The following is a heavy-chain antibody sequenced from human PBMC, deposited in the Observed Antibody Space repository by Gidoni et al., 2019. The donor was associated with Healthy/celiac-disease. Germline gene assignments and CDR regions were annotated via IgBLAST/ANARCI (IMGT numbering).Heavy chain of an antibody. CDR3: ARAGWFGELGY. D-gene: IGHD3-10*01. V-gene: IGHV3-66*02. CDR2: IYSGGST. J-gene: IGHJ4*02. CDR1: GFTVSSNY. Sequence: EVQLVESGGGLVQHGGSLRLSCAASGFTVSSNYMSWVRQAPGKGLEWVSVIYSGGSTYYADSVKGRFTIARDNSKNTLYLQMNSLRAEDTAVYYCARAGWFGELGYWGQGTLVTVSS.